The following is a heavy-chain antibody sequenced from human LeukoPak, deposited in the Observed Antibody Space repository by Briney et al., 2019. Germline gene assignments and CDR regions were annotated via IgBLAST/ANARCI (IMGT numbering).Heavy chain of an antibody. CDR2: MDANNGDT. V-gene: IGHV1-2*02. CDR3: ARDPSSVALYFFDY. CDR1: GYTFMGNY. J-gene: IGHJ4*02. D-gene: IGHD2-15*01. Sequence: ASVKVSCKASGYTFMGNYIHWLRQAAGHGLEWMGWMDANNGDTTSAQTFQGRVTMSRDTSISTAYMVLGSLSPDDACVYYCARDPSSVALYFFDYWGQGTLVTVSS.